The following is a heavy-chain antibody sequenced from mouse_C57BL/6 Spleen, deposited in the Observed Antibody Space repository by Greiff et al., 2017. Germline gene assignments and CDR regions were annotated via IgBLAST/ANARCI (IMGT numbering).Heavy chain of an antibody. V-gene: IGHV5-12*01. J-gene: IGHJ3*01. CDR1: GFTFSDYY. D-gene: IGHD2-3*01. Sequence: DVMLVESGGGLVQPGGSLKLSCAASGFTFSDYYMYWVRQTPEKRLEWVAYISNGGGSTYYPDTVKGRFTISRDNAKNTLYLQMSRLKSEDTAMYYCARLMVTTPWFAYWGQGTLVTVSA. CDR2: ISNGGGST. CDR3: ARLMVTTPWFAY.